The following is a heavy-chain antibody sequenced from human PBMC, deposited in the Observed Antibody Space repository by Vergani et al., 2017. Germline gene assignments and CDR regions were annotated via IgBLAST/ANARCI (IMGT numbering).Heavy chain of an antibody. CDR1: GFTFNQYD. CDR3: ARDLRLLYNRFDP. D-gene: IGHD1-14*01. Sequence: QVQLVESGGGVVQPGRSLRLSCAASGFTFNQYDMHWVRQAPGKGLEWVAVTWYDGNNKQYADSVKGRVTISRDNSKSKMYLQMNSLRDEDTGVYYCARDLRLLYNRFDPWGQGTLVTVSS. CDR2: TWYDGNNK. J-gene: IGHJ5*02. V-gene: IGHV3-33*01.